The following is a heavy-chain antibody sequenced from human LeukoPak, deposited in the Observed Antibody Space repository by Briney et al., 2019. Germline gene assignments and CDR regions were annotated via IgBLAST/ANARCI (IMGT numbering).Heavy chain of an antibody. CDR3: TTDALITIFGAFDI. V-gene: IGHV3-15*01. Sequence: PGGSLRLSCAASGFTFSNAWMSWVRQAPGKGLEWVGRIKSKTDGGTTDYAAPVKGRFTISRDDSKNTLYLQMNSLKTEDTAVYYCTTDALITIFGAFDIWGQGTMVTVSS. J-gene: IGHJ3*02. CDR1: GFTFSNAW. D-gene: IGHD3-3*01. CDR2: IKSKTDGGTT.